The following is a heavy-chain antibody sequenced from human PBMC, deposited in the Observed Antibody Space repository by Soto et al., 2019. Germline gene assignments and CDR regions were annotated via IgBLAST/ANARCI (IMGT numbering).Heavy chain of an antibody. Sequence: PSETLSLTCAVYGGSFSGYYWSWIRQPPGKGLEWIGEINHSGSTNYNPSLKSRVTISVDTSKNQFSLKLSSVTAADTFVFYCASRLRVSPSYYYYGMDVWGQGTTVTVSS. CDR1: GGSFSGYY. J-gene: IGHJ6*02. D-gene: IGHD3-10*01. CDR3: ASRLRVSPSYYYYGMDV. CDR2: INHSGST. V-gene: IGHV4-34*01.